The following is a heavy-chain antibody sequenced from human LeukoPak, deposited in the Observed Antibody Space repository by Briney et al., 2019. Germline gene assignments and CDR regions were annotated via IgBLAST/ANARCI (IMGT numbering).Heavy chain of an antibody. CDR2: ISPYNGNT. J-gene: IGHJ4*02. Sequence: ASVKVSCKTSGYTFTNCGISWVRQAPGQGLEWMGWISPYNGNTIYAQKLQGRVTVTTDTSTSTAYMELRSLRSDDTAVHYCTRTVLDCKNGVCYDYWGQGTLVTASS. V-gene: IGHV1-18*01. D-gene: IGHD2-8*01. CDR3: TRTVLDCKNGVCYDY. CDR1: GYTFTNCG.